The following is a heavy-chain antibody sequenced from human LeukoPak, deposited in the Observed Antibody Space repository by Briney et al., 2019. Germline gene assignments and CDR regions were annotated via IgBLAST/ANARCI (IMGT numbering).Heavy chain of an antibody. Sequence: ASVKVSCKASGYTFTSHFMHWVRQAPGQGLEWMGWISAYNGNTNYAQKLQGRVTMTTDTSTSTAYMELRSLRSDDTAVYYCARVFGRQLPDYWGQGTLVTVSS. CDR2: ISAYNGNT. CDR1: GYTFTSHF. V-gene: IGHV1-18*04. J-gene: IGHJ4*02. D-gene: IGHD3-16*01. CDR3: ARVFGRQLPDY.